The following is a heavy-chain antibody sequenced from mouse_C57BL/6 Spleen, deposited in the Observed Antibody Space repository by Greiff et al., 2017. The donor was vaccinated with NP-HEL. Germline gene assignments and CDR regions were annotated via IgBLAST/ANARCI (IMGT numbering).Heavy chain of an antibody. CDR3: ARWKNYYGSSPYAMDY. CDR1: GYTFTSYW. Sequence: QVQLQQPGAELVMPGASVKLSCKASGYTFTSYWMHWVKQRPGQGLEWIGEIDPSDSYTNYNQKFKGKSTLTVDKSSSTAYMQLSSLTSEDSAVYYCARWKNYYGSSPYAMDYWGKGTSVTVSS. D-gene: IGHD1-1*01. CDR2: IDPSDSYT. V-gene: IGHV1-69*01. J-gene: IGHJ4*01.